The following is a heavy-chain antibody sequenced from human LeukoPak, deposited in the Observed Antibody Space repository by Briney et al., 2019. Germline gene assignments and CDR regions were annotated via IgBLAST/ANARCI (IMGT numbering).Heavy chain of an antibody. CDR1: GGTFISYG. V-gene: IGHV3-23*01. J-gene: IGHJ4*02. CDR2: ISGSGGST. CDR3: AKSRGWELLRGRVDY. Sequence: SCKASGGTFISYGMSWVRQAPGKGLEWVSAISGSGGSTYYADSVKGRFTISRDNSKNTLYLQMNSLRAEDTAVYYRAKSRGWELLRGRVDYWGQGTLVTVSS. D-gene: IGHD1-26*01.